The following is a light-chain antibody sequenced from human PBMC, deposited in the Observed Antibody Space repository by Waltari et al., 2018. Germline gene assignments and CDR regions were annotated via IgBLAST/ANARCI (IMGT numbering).Light chain of an antibody. J-gene: IGKJ2*01. CDR2: AAS. CDR3: QQYNNYPYT. CDR1: QSISIW. Sequence: DIQMPQYPSTLSASVGDILTITCRASQSISIWLAWYRQKPGKAPKFLIYAASTLESGVPSRFSGSGSGTQFTLTISSLQPDDTAAYYCQQYNNYPYTFGQGTRLEIK. V-gene: IGKV1-5*03.